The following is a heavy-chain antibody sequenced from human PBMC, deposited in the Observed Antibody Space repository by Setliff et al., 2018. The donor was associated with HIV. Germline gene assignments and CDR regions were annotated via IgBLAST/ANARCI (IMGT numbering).Heavy chain of an antibody. V-gene: IGHV1-18*01. J-gene: IGHJ1*01. D-gene: IGHD3-22*01. CDR1: GYRFNTYG. CDR3: VRGVTRDISGYYRDEYFQH. CDR2: ISPYNGDT. Sequence: SVKVSCQASGYRFNTYGISWARQAPGQGLEWMGWISPYNGDTRFAQSLQGRVTLTTDTSTNTAYMEMRTLRSDDTAVYYCVRGVTRDISGYYRDEYFQHWGQGTPVTVSS.